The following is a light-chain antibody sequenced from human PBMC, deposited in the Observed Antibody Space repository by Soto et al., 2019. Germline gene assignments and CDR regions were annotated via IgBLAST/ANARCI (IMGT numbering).Light chain of an antibody. CDR2: DVN. Sequence: QSAQTQPASVSGSPGQSITISCTGTSSDVGGYNYVSWYQQNPGKAPKLMIYDVNNRPSGVSYRFSGSKSGNTASLTISGLQAEDEADYYCSSYTSSSTRVFGTGTKLTVL. J-gene: IGLJ1*01. V-gene: IGLV2-14*01. CDR1: SSDVGGYNY. CDR3: SSYTSSSTRV.